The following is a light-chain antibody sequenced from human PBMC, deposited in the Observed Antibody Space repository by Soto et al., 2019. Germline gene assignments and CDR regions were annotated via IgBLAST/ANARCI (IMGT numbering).Light chain of an antibody. CDR1: SSNIGAGYD. CDR2: GNT. CDR3: QSYDTSLSGSGI. V-gene: IGLV1-40*01. J-gene: IGLJ2*01. Sequence: QSVLTQPPSVSGAPGQRVTISCTGSSSNIGAGYDVHWYQQVPGTAPKLLIYGNTNRPSGVPDRFSGSRSGTSASLTITGLQAEDEADYHCQSYDTSLSGSGIFGGGTKVTVL.